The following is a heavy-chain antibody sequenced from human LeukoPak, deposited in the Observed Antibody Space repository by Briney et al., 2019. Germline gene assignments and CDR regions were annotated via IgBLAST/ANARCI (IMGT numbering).Heavy chain of an antibody. D-gene: IGHD3/OR15-3a*01. J-gene: IGHJ5*02. CDR1: GGSISSGSYY. V-gene: IGHV4-61*09. CDR3: ARVVGLVNSIRFDP. CDR2: IYISGST. Sequence: SETLSLTCTVSGGSISSGSYYWSWIRQPAGNGLEWIGHIYISGSTNYTPSLKSRVTISVDTSKNQLSLKLSSVTAADTAVYYCARVVGLVNSIRFDPWGQGTLVTVSS.